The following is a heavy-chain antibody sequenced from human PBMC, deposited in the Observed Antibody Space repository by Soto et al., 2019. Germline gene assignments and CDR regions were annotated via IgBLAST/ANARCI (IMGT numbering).Heavy chain of an antibody. J-gene: IGHJ4*02. CDR1: GFTFISYS. CDR2: ISSSSSYI. D-gene: IGHD3-10*01. CDR3: ARDKGYGSGSKGGY. Sequence: EVQLVESGGGLVKPGGSLRLSCAASGFTFISYSMNWVRQAPGKGLEWVSSISSSSSYIYYADSVKGRFTISRDNAKNSLYLQMNSLRAEDTAVYYCARDKGYGSGSKGGYWGQGTLVTVSS. V-gene: IGHV3-21*01.